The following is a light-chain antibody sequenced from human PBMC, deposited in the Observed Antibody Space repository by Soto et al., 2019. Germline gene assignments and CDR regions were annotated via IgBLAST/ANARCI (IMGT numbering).Light chain of an antibody. Sequence: QSVLTQPASVSGSPGQSITISCTGTSSDVGGYNYVSWYQQHPGTSPKLMIYEVSNRPSGVSNRFSGSKSGNTASLIISGLQAEDEGDYYCSSYTAXSTWVXXXXTKVXVL. CDR1: SSDVGGYNY. J-gene: IGLJ3*02. CDR2: EVS. CDR3: SSYTAXSTWV. V-gene: IGLV2-14*01.